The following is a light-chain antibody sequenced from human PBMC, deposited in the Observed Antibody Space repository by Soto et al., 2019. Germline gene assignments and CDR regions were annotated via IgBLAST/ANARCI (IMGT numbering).Light chain of an antibody. CDR3: QQYATLPLT. V-gene: IGKV3-20*01. J-gene: IGKJ1*01. CDR2: SSS. Sequence: ENVLAQSPATLSLSPGERATLSCRASQRVSGNFLAWYQQKIGQAPRLLFSSSSTRAPGTPDRFSGSGSGTDFTLTIGRLEPEDVAVYYCQQYATLPLTFGQGTWVEIK. CDR1: QRVSGNF.